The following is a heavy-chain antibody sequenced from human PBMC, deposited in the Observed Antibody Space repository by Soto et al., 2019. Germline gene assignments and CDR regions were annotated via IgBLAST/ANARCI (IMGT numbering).Heavy chain of an antibody. CDR2: IYYSGST. J-gene: IGHJ6*02. V-gene: IGHV4-61*01. D-gene: IGHD4-4*01. Sequence: SSETLSLTCTVSGGSVSSGSYYWSWIRQPPGKGLEWIGYIYYSGSTNYNPSLKSRVTISVDTSKNQFSLKLSSVTAADTAVYYCARAIGNYFNYYYYGMDVWGQGTTVTVSS. CDR1: GGSVSSGSYY. CDR3: ARAIGNYFNYYYYGMDV.